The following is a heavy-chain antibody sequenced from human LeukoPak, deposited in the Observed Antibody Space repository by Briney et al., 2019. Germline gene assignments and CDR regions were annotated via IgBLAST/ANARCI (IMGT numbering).Heavy chain of an antibody. Sequence: GASVKVSCKGSVYSFTGNYMHWIWQGPGQGLERMGWINPNSGGTNYAQKFQGMVTMTRDTSISTDYMELSRLRSDDTAVYYCARAPPYSWGSYYKSSWFDPWGQGTLITVSS. V-gene: IGHV1-2*02. CDR1: VYSFTGNY. CDR2: INPNSGGT. D-gene: IGHD3-10*01. J-gene: IGHJ5*02. CDR3: ARAPPYSWGSYYKSSWFDP.